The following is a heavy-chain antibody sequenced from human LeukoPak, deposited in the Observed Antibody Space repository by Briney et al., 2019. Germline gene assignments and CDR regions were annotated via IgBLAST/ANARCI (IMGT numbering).Heavy chain of an antibody. D-gene: IGHD4-11*01. J-gene: IGHJ5*02. CDR3: ARDLASTVTLTDEVNWFDP. CDR1: GFTVSSNY. V-gene: IGHV3-21*01. CDR2: ISSSSSYI. Sequence: PGGSLRLSCAASGFTVSSNYMGWVRQAPGKGLEWVSSISSSSSYIYYADSVKGRFTISRDNAKNSLYLQMNSLRAEDTAVYYCARDLASTVTLTDEVNWFDPWGQGTLATVSS.